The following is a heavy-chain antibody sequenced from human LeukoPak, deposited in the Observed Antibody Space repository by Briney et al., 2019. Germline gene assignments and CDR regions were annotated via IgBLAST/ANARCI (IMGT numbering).Heavy chain of an antibody. CDR1: GFTVSSNY. Sequence: GGSLRLSCAASGFTVSSNYMSWVRQAPGKGLEWVSVIYSGGSRYYADSVKGRFTISRDNSKNTLYLQMNSLRAEDTAVYYCARERGGSYFDYWGQGTLVTVSS. CDR3: ARERGGSYFDY. CDR2: IYSGGSR. D-gene: IGHD1-26*01. V-gene: IGHV3-66*01. J-gene: IGHJ4*02.